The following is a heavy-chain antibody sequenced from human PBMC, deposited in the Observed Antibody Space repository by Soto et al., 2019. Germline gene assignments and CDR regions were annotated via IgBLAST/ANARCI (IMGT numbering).Heavy chain of an antibody. Sequence: SGPTLVNPTQTLTLTCTFSGFSLSTSGMCVSWIRQPPGKALEWLALIDWDDDKYYSTSLKTRLTISKDTSKNQVVLTMTNMDPVDTATYYCARIPPPEVPRYCSGGSCYPFFYYGMDVWGQGTTVTVSS. V-gene: IGHV2-70*01. CDR3: ARIPPPEVPRYCSGGSCYPFFYYGMDV. CDR1: GFSLSTSGMC. CDR2: IDWDDDK. D-gene: IGHD2-15*01. J-gene: IGHJ6*02.